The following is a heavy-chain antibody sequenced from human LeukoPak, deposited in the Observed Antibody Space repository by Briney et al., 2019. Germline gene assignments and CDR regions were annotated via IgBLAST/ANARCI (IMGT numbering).Heavy chain of an antibody. V-gene: IGHV4-30-4*08. CDR1: GGSISSGDYY. CDR2: IYYSGST. D-gene: IGHD3-10*01. Sequence: TSETLSLTCTVSGGSISSGDYYWSWIRQPPGKGLEWIGYIYYSGSTYYNPFLKSRVTISVDTSKNQFSLKLSSVTAADTAVYYCARVNYYGSGSYLFDYWGQGTLVTVSS. J-gene: IGHJ4*02. CDR3: ARVNYYGSGSYLFDY.